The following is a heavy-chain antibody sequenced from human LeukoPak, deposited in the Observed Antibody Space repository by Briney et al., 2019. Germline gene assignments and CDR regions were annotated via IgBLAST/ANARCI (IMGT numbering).Heavy chain of an antibody. Sequence: GGSLRLSCEASGFTFSNYSMNWVRQAPGKGLEWVSYIRSSSTTIYYADSVKGRFTISRDNSKNSLYLQMNSLRAEDTAVYYCARAKRNGFDIWGQGTMVTVSS. CDR1: GFTFSNYS. J-gene: IGHJ3*02. V-gene: IGHV3-48*01. CDR2: IRSSSTTI. CDR3: ARAKRNGFDI.